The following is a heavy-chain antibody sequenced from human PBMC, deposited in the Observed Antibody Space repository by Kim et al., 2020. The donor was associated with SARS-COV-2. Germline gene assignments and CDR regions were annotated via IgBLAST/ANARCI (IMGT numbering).Heavy chain of an antibody. J-gene: IGHJ6*02. V-gene: IGHV4-59*08. CDR2: IYYSGST. Sequence: SETLSLTCTVSGGSISSYYWSWIRQPPGKGLEWIGYIYYSGSTNYNPSLKSRVTISVDTSKNQFSLKLSSVTAADTAVYYCARQVDYDPVGGYYYYYGMDVWGQWTTVTVSS. CDR1: GGSISSYY. CDR3: ARQVDYDPVGGYYYYYGMDV. D-gene: IGHD4-17*01.